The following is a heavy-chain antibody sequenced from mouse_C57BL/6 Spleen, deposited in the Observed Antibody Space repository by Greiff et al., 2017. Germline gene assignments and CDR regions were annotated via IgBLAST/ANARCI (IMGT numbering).Heavy chain of an antibody. J-gene: IGHJ4*01. D-gene: IGHD2-1*01. V-gene: IGHV14-3*01. CDR2: IDPANGNT. CDR1: GFNIKNTY. Sequence: LVESVAELVRPGASVKLSCTASGFNIKNTYMHWVKQRPEQGLEWIGRIDPANGNTKYAPKFQGKATITADTSSNTAYLQLSSLTTEDTAIYYCARNYGTPYYYAMDYWGQGTSVTVSS. CDR3: ARNYGTPYYYAMDY.